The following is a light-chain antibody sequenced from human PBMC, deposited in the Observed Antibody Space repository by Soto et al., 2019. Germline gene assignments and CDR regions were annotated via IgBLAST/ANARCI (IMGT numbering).Light chain of an antibody. CDR2: GAS. V-gene: IGKV3-20*01. J-gene: IGKJ5*01. CDR1: QSVSSSY. CDR3: QQCYIPPIT. Sequence: ILITQSPGTLSVSPRDRATLSCRASQSVSSSYLAWYQQKPGQAPRLLIYGASSRATGIPDRFSGSGSGTDFTLTISRLQPEDFATYYCQQCYIPPITFGQGRRLEIK.